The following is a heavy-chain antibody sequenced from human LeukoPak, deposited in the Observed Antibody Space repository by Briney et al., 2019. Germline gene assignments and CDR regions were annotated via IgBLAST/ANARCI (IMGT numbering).Heavy chain of an antibody. D-gene: IGHD6-13*01. Sequence: GSLRLSCAASGFTFSSYSMNWVLQAPGEGLEWGSYIIITSSTTYYADSVRGRFTISRENAKNSMFMQMNSLRAEDTAVYYCAREMNGYTSRAIDYWGQGTLVTVSS. CDR3: AREMNGYTSRAIDY. CDR1: GFTFSSYS. V-gene: IGHV3-48*01. CDR2: IIITSSTT. J-gene: IGHJ4*02.